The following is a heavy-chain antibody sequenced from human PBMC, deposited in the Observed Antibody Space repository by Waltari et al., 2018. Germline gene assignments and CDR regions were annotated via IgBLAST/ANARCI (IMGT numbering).Heavy chain of an antibody. D-gene: IGHD4-17*01. CDR2: INPIFGTA. J-gene: IGHJ3*02. Sequence: QVQLVQSGAEVKKPGSSVKVSCKASGGTFSSYAISWVRQAPGKGLEWMGRINPIFGTANAAQKFQGRVTITADKSTSTAYMELSSLRSEDTAVYYCATEGSYGDYVLNAFDIWGQGTMVTVSS. CDR3: ATEGSYGDYVLNAFDI. CDR1: GGTFSSYA. V-gene: IGHV1-69*08.